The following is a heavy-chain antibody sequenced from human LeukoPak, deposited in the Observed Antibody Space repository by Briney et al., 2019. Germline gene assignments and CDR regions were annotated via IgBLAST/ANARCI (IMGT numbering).Heavy chain of an antibody. V-gene: IGHV1-46*01. Sequence: ASVKASCKASGFTLTNYYIHWVRQAPGQGLEWMGVIDPSGGRTSYSQKFQGRVTMTRDTSTSTVYMALSNLRSEDTAVYYCSRDVVWGQGTLVTVSS. CDR2: IDPSGGRT. CDR3: SRDVV. J-gene: IGHJ4*02. CDR1: GFTLTNYY.